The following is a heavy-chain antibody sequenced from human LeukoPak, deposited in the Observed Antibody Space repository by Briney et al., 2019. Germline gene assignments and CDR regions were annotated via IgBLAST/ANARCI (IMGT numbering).Heavy chain of an antibody. CDR1: GFTFSSYT. J-gene: IGHJ4*02. CDR2: INHRGST. D-gene: IGHD5-18*01. Sequence: GSLRLSCAASGFTFSSYTMNWVRHPPGKGLEWIGEINHRGSTNYNPSLTSRVTISVDTSKNQFSLKLSSVTAAGTAVYYCARGRRGYSYGYSPLFDYWGEGTLVSVSS. CDR3: ARGRRGYSYGYSPLFDY. V-gene: IGHV4-34*01.